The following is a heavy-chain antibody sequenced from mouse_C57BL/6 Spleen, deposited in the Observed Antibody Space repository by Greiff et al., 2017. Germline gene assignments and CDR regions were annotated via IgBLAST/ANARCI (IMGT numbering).Heavy chain of an antibody. CDR1: GYTFTDYE. CDR3: TRYKGPYAMDY. V-gene: IGHV1-15*01. J-gene: IGHJ4*01. D-gene: IGHD1-3*01. Sequence: QVQLKQSGAELVRPGASVTLSCKASGYTFTDYEMHWVKQTPVHGLEWIGAIDPETGGTAYNQKFKGKAILTADKSSSTAYMELRSLTSEDSAVYYCTRYKGPYAMDYWGQGTSVTVSS. CDR2: IDPETGGT.